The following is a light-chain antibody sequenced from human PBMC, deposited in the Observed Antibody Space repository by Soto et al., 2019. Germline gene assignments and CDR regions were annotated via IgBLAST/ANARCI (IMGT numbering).Light chain of an antibody. CDR1: QSVSSSY. CDR3: QHHVNYPPIT. V-gene: IGKV3-20*01. Sequence: EIVLTQSPGTLSLSPGERATLSCRASQSVSSSYVAWYQQKTGPAPSLLIYGVSSRTTVITDRFSGSGSGADFTLTISRLEPLDVSADYCQHHVNYPPITFGQGTRLEIK. J-gene: IGKJ5*01. CDR2: GVS.